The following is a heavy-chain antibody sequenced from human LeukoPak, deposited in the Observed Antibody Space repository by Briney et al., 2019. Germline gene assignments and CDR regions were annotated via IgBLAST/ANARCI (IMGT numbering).Heavy chain of an antibody. J-gene: IGHJ3*02. CDR1: GGSISSSSYY. Sequence: SETLSLTCTVSGGSISSSSYYWGWLRQPPGTGLEWIGSIYYSGSTYYNPSLKSRVTISVDTSKNQFSLKLSSVTAADTAVYYCARDLNSGSYSDAFDIWGQGTMVSVSS. D-gene: IGHD1-26*01. V-gene: IGHV4-39*07. CDR3: ARDLNSGSYSDAFDI. CDR2: IYYSGST.